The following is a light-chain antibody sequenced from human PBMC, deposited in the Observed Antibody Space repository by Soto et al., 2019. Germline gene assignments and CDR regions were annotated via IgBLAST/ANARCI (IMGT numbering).Light chain of an antibody. J-gene: IGLJ1*01. V-gene: IGLV2-14*01. CDR1: SGDVGGYKF. Sequence: QSALTQPASASGSPGQSITIYCTGTSGDVGGYKFVSWYQQHPGKAPKLMIYEVSNRPSGVSSRFSGSKSGNTASLTISGLQAEDEADYFCGSYTGSIYVFGNGTKVTVL. CDR2: EVS. CDR3: GSYTGSIYV.